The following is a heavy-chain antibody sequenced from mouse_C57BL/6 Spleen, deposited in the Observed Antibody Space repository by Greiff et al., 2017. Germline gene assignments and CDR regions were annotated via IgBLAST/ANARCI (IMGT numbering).Heavy chain of an antibody. J-gene: IGHJ3*01. CDR3: ARRAY. V-gene: IGHV1-26*01. Sequence: VQLQQSGPELVKPGASVKISCKASGYTFTDYYMNWVKQSHGKSLEWIGDINPNNGGTSHNQKFKGKATLTVDKSSSTAYMELRSLTSEDSAVYYCARRAYWGQGTLVTVSA. CDR1: GYTFTDYY. CDR2: INPNNGGT.